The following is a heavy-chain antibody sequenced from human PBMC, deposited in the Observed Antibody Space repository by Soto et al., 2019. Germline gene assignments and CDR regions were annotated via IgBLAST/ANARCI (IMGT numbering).Heavy chain of an antibody. V-gene: IGHV3-7*03. J-gene: IGHJ4*02. Sequence: EVQLVESGGDLVQPGGSLRLSCAASGSTFSSYWMSWVRQAPGKGLEWVANIKQDGSEKYYVDSVKGRFTISRDNAKNSLYLQMNSLRAEDTAVYYCARDNVFGLAPSGDYWGQGTLVTVSS. CDR3: ARDNVFGLAPSGDY. CDR1: GSTFSSYW. D-gene: IGHD2-21*01. CDR2: IKQDGSEK.